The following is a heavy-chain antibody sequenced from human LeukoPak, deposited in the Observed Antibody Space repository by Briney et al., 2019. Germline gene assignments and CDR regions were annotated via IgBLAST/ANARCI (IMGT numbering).Heavy chain of an antibody. CDR2: IYYSGST. J-gene: IGHJ4*02. D-gene: IGHD3-22*01. CDR3: VGSNNYYDSSGPLVFDY. Sequence: PSQTLSLTCTVSGGSISSGDYYWSWIRQPPGKGLEWIGYIYYSGSTYYNPSLKSRVTISVDTSKNQFSLKLCSVTAADTAVYYCVGSNNYYDSSGPLVFDYWGQGTLVTVSS. V-gene: IGHV4-30-4*08. CDR1: GGSISSGDYY.